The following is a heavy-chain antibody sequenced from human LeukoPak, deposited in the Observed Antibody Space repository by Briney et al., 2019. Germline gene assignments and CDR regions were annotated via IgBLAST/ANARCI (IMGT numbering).Heavy chain of an antibody. J-gene: IGHJ4*02. Sequence: PSETLSLTCAVYGGSFSGYYWSWIRQPPGKGLEWIGEINHSGSTNYNPSLKSRVTISVDTSKNQFSLKLSSVTAADTAVYYCARYDYYDSSGYRSFDYWGQGTLVTVSS. CDR2: INHSGST. D-gene: IGHD3-22*01. V-gene: IGHV4-34*01. CDR1: GGSFSGYY. CDR3: ARYDYYDSSGYRSFDY.